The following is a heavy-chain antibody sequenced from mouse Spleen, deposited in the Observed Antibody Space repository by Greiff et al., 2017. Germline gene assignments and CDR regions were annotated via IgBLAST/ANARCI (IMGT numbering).Heavy chain of an antibody. Sequence: EVKLMESGPELVKPGASVKIPCKASGYTFTDYNMDWVKQSHGKSLEWIGDINPNNGGTIYNQKFKGKATLTVDKSSSTAYMELRSLTSEDTAVYYCARGDYYDGSDAMDYWGQGTSVTVSS. V-gene: IGHV1-18*01. CDR1: GYTFTDYN. J-gene: IGHJ4*01. CDR3: ARGDYYDGSDAMDY. CDR2: INPNNGGT. D-gene: IGHD1-1*01.